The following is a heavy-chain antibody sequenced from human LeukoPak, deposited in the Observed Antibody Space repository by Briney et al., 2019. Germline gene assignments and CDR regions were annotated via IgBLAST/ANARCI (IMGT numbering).Heavy chain of an antibody. D-gene: IGHD3-3*01. CDR3: ARDVDFWSTYHYGMDV. V-gene: IGHV1-46*01. J-gene: IGHJ6*02. Sequence: ASVKVSCKASGYTFTSYYMHWVRQAPGQGLEWMGIIDPSGGSTSYAQKFQGRVTMTRDTSTSTVYMELSSLRSEDTAVYYCARDVDFWSTYHYGMDVWGQGTTVTVSS. CDR1: GYTFTSYY. CDR2: IDPSGGST.